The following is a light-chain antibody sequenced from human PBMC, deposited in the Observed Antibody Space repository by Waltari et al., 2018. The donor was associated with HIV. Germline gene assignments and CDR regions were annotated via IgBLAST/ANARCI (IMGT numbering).Light chain of an antibody. J-gene: IGKJ2*01. V-gene: IGKV3-15*01. Sequence: EIVMTQSPATLSVSPGERATLSCRASQSVSSNLAWYQQKPGQAPRLLMYSASTRATDIPARFSGSGSGTEFTLTISSLQSEDFAVYYCQQYYLVPYTFGQGTKLEIK. CDR1: QSVSSN. CDR2: SAS. CDR3: QQYYLVPYT.